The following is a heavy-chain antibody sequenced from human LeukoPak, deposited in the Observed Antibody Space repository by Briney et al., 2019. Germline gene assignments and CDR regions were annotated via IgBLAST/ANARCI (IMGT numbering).Heavy chain of an antibody. Sequence: PGGSLRLSCAASGFTLSDHYVDWVRQAPGKGLEWVGRTKNKADRYITEYAASVKGRFTISRDDSKNTLYLQMNSLKTEDTAVYYCTTEGYTYGHHSFDIWGQGTMVTVSS. D-gene: IGHD5-18*01. CDR2: TKNKADRYIT. J-gene: IGHJ3*02. V-gene: IGHV3-72*01. CDR1: GFTLSDHY. CDR3: TTEGYTYGHHSFDI.